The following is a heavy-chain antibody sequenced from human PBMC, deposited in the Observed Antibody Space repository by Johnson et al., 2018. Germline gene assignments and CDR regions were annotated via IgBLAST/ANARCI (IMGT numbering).Heavy chain of an antibody. D-gene: IGHD3-10*01. J-gene: IGHJ6*02. Sequence: QVQLVESGGGVVQXGRSXRLXCAASGMSFSTYGMYWVRQAPGKGLDWVALISYDGSTEYYADSVKGRFTISRDTSKNTLYPEMNSLKPEDTAVYYCAKRGGVGEVVFVCAMDVWGQGTTVTVSS. CDR1: GMSFSTYG. CDR3: AKRGGVGEVVFVCAMDV. V-gene: IGHV3-30*18. CDR2: ISYDGSTE.